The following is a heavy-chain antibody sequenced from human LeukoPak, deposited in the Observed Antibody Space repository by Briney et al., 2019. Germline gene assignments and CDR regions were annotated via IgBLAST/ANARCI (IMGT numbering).Heavy chain of an antibody. V-gene: IGHV3-21*01. Sequence: GGPLRLSCAASGFTFSSYSMNWVRQAPGKGLEWVSSISSSSSYIYYADSVKGRFTISRDNANNSLYLQMNSLRAEDTAVYYCARDLNSRNRWFDPWGQGTLVTVSS. CDR2: ISSSSSYI. J-gene: IGHJ5*02. CDR1: GFTFSSYS. D-gene: IGHD1-14*01. CDR3: ARDLNSRNRWFDP.